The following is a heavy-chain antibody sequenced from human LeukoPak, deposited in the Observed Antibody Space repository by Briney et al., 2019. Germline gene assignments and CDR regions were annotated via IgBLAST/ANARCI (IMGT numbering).Heavy chain of an antibody. J-gene: IGHJ4*02. V-gene: IGHV3-30*04. CDR2: ISYDGSNK. Sequence: PGGSLRLSCAASGFTFSSYAMHWVRQAPGKGLEWVAVISYDGSNKYYADSVKGRFTISRDNARNSLYLQMDSLRAEDTAVYYCATFNVYWGQGTLVTVSS. CDR1: GFTFSSYA. CDR3: ATFNVY.